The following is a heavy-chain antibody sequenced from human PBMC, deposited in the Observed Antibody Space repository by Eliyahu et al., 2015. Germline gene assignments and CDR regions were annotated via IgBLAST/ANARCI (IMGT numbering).Heavy chain of an antibody. D-gene: IGHD5-12*01. J-gene: IGHJ4*02. Sequence: QVQLQESGPGLVKPSETLSLTCTVSGGSXSSYYWSWIRQPPGKGLEWIGYIYYSGSTNYNPSLKSRVTISVDTSKNQFSLKLSSVTAADTAVYYCARASGYDSVYFDYWGQGTLVTVSS. CDR2: IYYSGST. CDR1: GGSXSSYY. V-gene: IGHV4-59*01. CDR3: ARASGYDSVYFDY.